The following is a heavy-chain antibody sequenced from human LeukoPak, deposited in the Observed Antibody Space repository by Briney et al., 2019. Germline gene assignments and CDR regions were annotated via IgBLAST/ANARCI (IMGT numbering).Heavy chain of an antibody. D-gene: IGHD7-27*01. CDR1: GGSINSYY. CDR3: ARDLTGGWFDP. Sequence: SGTLALTWTGSGGSINSYYWGWIRQPPGEGLEWIGYIYYSGSTNYNPSLKSRVTISVDTSKNQFSLKLSSVTAADTAVYCCARDLTGGWFDPWGQGTLVTVSS. J-gene: IGHJ5*02. CDR2: IYYSGST. V-gene: IGHV4-59*01.